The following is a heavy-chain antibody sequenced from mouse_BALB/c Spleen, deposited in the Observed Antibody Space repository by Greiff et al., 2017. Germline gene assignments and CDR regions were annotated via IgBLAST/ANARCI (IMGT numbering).Heavy chain of an antibody. D-gene: IGHD1-1*01. CDR1: GFTFSSYG. V-gene: IGHV5-6-3*01. CDR2: INSNGGST. J-gene: IGHJ3*01. CDR3: ARDGDYYGSSYEFAY. Sequence: DVHLVESGGGLVQPGGSLKLSCAASGFTFSSYGMSWVRQTPDKRLELVATINSNGGSTYYPDSVKGRFTISRDNAKNTLYLQMSSLKSEDTAMYYCARDGDYYGSSYEFAYWGQGTLVTVSA.